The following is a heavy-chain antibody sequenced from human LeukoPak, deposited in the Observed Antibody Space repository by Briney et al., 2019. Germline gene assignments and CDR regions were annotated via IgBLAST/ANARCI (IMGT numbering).Heavy chain of an antibody. CDR1: SGSISTSNYY. J-gene: IGHJ3*02. V-gene: IGHV4-39*07. Sequence: SETLSLTCTVSSGSISTSNYYWGWVRQPPGKALEWIGNIFYSGSTYYSPSLKSRVTISLDTSRNQFSLKLSSVTAADTAVYYCARQGRELSHAFDIWGQGTMVTVSS. CDR3: ARQGRELSHAFDI. CDR2: IFYSGST. D-gene: IGHD1-26*01.